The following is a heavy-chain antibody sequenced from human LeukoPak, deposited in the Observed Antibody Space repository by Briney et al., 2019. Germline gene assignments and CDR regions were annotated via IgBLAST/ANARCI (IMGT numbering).Heavy chain of an antibody. CDR3: ARGARAVIDAFDI. CDR1: GYTFTGYY. D-gene: IGHD2-21*01. CDR2: IIPIFGTA. J-gene: IGHJ3*02. Sequence: SVKVSCKASGYTFTGYYMHWVRQAPGQGLEWMGGIIPIFGTANYAQKFQSRVTITTDESTSTAYMELSSLRSEDTAVYYCARGARAVIDAFDIWGQGTMVTVSS. V-gene: IGHV1-69*05.